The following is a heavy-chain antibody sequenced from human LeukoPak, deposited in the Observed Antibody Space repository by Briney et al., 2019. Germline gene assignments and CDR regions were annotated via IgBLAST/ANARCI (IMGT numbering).Heavy chain of an antibody. CDR1: GYIFTSYD. CDR3: ARGPAWGYYFDY. J-gene: IGHJ4*02. D-gene: IGHD3-16*01. V-gene: IGHV1-18*01. Sequence: GASVKVSCKTSGYIFTSYDIIWVRQAPGQGLEWMVSTSTYNGNTNYAQKLQRRVTMTTDTSTGTAYMELRSLRSDDTAVYYCARGPAWGYYFDYWGQGALVTVSS. CDR2: TSTYNGNT.